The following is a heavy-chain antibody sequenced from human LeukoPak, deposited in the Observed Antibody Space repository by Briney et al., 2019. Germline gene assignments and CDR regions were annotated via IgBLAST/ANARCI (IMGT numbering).Heavy chain of an antibody. J-gene: IGHJ3*02. CDR1: GGSISSGGYY. Sequence: PSQTLSLTCTVSGGSISSGGYYWSWIRQPAGKGLEWIGRVYTSGSTDYNPSLKSRVTISMDTSKNHFSLEMTSVTAADTAVYYCTRGWSSGGAFDIWGQGTMVTVSS. D-gene: IGHD6-19*01. CDR3: TRGWSSGGAFDI. CDR2: VYTSGST. V-gene: IGHV4-61*02.